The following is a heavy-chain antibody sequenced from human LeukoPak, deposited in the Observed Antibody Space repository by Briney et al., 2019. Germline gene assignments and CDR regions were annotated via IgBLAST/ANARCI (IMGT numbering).Heavy chain of an antibody. Sequence: AGSLRLSCAASGFIFSSYTMNCDRQAPEKVLQWVESVSDSCNIHYTDSVKGRFTISRDNARNSLYLQMNSLRGEDTAVYYCARDGLQTAHCDYWGQGTLVTVSS. J-gene: IGHJ4*02. CDR3: ARDGLQTAHCDY. D-gene: IGHD2-21*01. CDR2: VSDSCNI. CDR1: GFIFSSYT. V-gene: IGHV3-48*01.